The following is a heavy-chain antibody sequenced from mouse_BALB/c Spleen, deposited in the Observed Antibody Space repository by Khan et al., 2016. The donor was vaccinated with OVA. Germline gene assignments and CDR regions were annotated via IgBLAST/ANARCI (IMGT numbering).Heavy chain of an antibody. CDR2: IWGGGST. V-gene: IGHV2-6-5*01. J-gene: IGHJ4*01. CDR1: GFSLNDYG. Sequence: QVQLKESGPGLVAPSQSLSITCTVSGFSLNDYGVSWIRQPPGKGLEWLGVIWGGGSTYYNSSLNSRLSISKDNSKSQVFLKMSSLQTDDTAMYYCAKCVWSYYYSLDYWGQGTSVTVSS. CDR3: AKCVWSYYYSLDY.